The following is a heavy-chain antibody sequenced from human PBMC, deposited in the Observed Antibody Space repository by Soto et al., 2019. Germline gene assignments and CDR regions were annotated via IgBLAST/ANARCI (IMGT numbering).Heavy chain of an antibody. D-gene: IGHD6-19*01. CDR2: ITGSGAKA. CDR3: AKSPGPVAGRLDS. J-gene: IGHJ4*02. V-gene: IGHV3-23*01. CDR1: GCAFSSCA. Sequence: GGSLRLSCAASGCAFSSCAMSWIRHAPGKGLEWVSAITGSGAKADSADSVKGRFTISRDKSKNTLYLQMNNLRAEDTAVYYCAKSPGPVAGRLDSWGQGTLVTVSS.